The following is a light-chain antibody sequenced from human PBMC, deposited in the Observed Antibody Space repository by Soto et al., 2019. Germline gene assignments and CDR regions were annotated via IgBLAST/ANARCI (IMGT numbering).Light chain of an antibody. V-gene: IGKV3-20*01. J-gene: IGKJ5*01. Sequence: VVSLSSGTVSLSKGERASLSCRAIYGVSNHYLAWYQQKSGQAPRLLIYGASNRATGIPDRFSGSGSGTDFTLTISRLEPEDFAVYYCQQYNNWPLITFGQGTRLEI. CDR1: YGVSNHY. CDR2: GAS. CDR3: QQYNNWPLIT.